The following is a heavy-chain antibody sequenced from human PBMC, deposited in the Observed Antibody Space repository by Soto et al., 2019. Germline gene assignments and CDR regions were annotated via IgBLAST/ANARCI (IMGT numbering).Heavy chain of an antibody. V-gene: IGHV5-10-1*01. CDR3: AIRGASQWLKF. CDR1: GYRFTSYW. CDR2: IDPSDSYT. Sequence: GESLKISCKGSGYRFTSYWISWVRQMPGKGLEWMGRIDPSDSYTNYSPSFQGHVTISADKSISTAYLQWSSLKASDTAMYYCAIRGASQWLKFWGQGTLVTVSS. D-gene: IGHD6-19*01. J-gene: IGHJ4*02.